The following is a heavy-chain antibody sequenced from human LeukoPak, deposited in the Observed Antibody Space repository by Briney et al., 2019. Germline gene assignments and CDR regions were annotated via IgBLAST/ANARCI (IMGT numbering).Heavy chain of an antibody. CDR1: GFTFRSYS. Sequence: GGSLRLSCAASGFTFRSYSMNWVRQAPGKGLEWVASISSSSSYIYYADSVKGRFTISRDNAKNSLYLQMNSLRAEDTAVYYCASTYYYATPGTPPIAYWGQGTLVTVSS. D-gene: IGHD3-10*01. V-gene: IGHV3-21*01. CDR2: ISSSSSYI. CDR3: ASTYYYATPGTPPIAY. J-gene: IGHJ4*02.